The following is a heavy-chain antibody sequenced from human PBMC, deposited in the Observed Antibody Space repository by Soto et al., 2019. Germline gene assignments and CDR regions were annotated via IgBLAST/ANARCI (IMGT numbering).Heavy chain of an antibody. CDR1: GFTFSSYG. D-gene: IGHD3-22*01. Sequence: LRLSCAASGFTFSSYGMHWVRQAPGKGLEWVAVISYDGSNKYYADSVKGRFTISRDNSKNTLYLQMNSLRAEDTAVYYCAKQPGSYYYDSSGSHLDYWGQGTLVTVSS. J-gene: IGHJ4*02. V-gene: IGHV3-30*18. CDR3: AKQPGSYYYDSSGSHLDY. CDR2: ISYDGSNK.